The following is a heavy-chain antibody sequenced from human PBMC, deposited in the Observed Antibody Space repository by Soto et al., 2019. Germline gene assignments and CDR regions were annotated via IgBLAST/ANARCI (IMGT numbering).Heavy chain of an antibody. J-gene: IGHJ3*02. CDR1: EYRFTSYC. V-gene: IGHV5-10-1*01. CDR3: ARQGVTVTHGFDI. Sequence: PGGRLNFSCMGSEYRFTSYCTTWVRQLPGKGLEWMGRIDPSDSYTNYSPSFQGHVTISADKSISTAYLQWSSLKASDTAMYYCARQGVTVTHGFDIWGQGTMVTVSS. D-gene: IGHD4-17*01. CDR2: IDPSDSYT.